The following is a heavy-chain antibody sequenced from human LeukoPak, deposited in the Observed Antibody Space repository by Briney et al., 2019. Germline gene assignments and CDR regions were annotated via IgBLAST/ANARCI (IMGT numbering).Heavy chain of an antibody. D-gene: IGHD3-16*01. CDR2: IYHSGST. J-gene: IGHJ4*02. V-gene: IGHV4-38-2*01. Sequence: MSSETLSLTCAVSGYSISSGYYWGWIRQPPVKGLEWIGSIYHSGSTYYNPSLKSRVTISVDTSKNQFSLKLSSVTAADTAVYYCARRRGIMRDPFDYWGQGTLVTVSS. CDR1: GYSISSGYY. CDR3: ARRRGIMRDPFDY.